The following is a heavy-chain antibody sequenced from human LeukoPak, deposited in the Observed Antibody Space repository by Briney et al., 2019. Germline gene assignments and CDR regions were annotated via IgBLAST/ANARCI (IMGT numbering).Heavy chain of an antibody. CDR3: ATITESYGDYVLYYFDY. J-gene: IGHJ4*02. CDR1: GYTFTDYY. D-gene: IGHD4-17*01. V-gene: IGHV1-69-2*01. Sequence: ASVKVFCKVSGYTFTDYYMHWVQQAPGKGLEWMGLVDPEDGETIYAEKFQGRVTITADTSTDTAYMELSSLRSEDTAVYYCATITESYGDYVLYYFDYWGQGTLVTVSS. CDR2: VDPEDGET.